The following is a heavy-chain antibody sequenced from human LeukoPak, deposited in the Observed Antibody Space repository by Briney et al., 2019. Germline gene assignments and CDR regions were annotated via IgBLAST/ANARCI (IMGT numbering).Heavy chain of an antibody. D-gene: IGHD3-10*01. V-gene: IGHV4-39*07. Sequence: SETLFLTCSVSGGSISSSTYYWGWIRQPPGKGLEWIGSIYYSGTTYYNPSLKSRVTISEDTSKNQFSLKLSSVTAADTAVYYCARENFGEFAEPFDPWGQGTLVTVSS. CDR1: GGSISSSTYY. J-gene: IGHJ5*02. CDR3: ARENFGEFAEPFDP. CDR2: IYYSGTT.